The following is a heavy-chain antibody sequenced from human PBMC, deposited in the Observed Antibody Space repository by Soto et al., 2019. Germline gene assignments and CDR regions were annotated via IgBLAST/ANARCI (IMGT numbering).Heavy chain of an antibody. CDR2: IIPIFGTA. Sequence: QVQLVQSGAEVKKPGSSVKVSCKASGGTFSSYAISWVRQAPGQGLEWMGGIIPIFGTANYAQKFQGRVTITADKPRSTAYMELSSLRSEDTAVYYCARDGGCSSTSCYYSYYGMDVWGQGTTVTVSS. CDR1: GGTFSSYA. D-gene: IGHD2-2*01. CDR3: ARDGGCSSTSCYYSYYGMDV. V-gene: IGHV1-69*06. J-gene: IGHJ6*02.